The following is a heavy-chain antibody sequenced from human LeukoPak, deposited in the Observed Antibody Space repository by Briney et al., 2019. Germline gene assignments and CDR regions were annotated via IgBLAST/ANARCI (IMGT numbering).Heavy chain of an antibody. CDR2: IYSGGST. CDR3: ARASFWFDYSGYYFDF. D-gene: IGHD2-15*01. Sequence: GGSLRLSCAASGFIVSSNDMSWVRQAPGKGLEWVSVIYSGGSTYYADSVKGRFTISRDNSKNTVYLQMNSLRAEDTAVYYCARASFWFDYSGYYFDFWGQGTLVTVSS. J-gene: IGHJ4*02. V-gene: IGHV3-66*01. CDR1: GFIVSSND.